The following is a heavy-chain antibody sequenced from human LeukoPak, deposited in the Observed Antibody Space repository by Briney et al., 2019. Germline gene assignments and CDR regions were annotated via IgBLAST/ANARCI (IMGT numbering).Heavy chain of an antibody. D-gene: IGHD3-22*01. J-gene: IGHJ4*02. Sequence: KTSETLSLTCTVSGGSVSSYYWSWIRQPPGKGLEWIGYIYYSGSTNYNPSLKSRVTISVDTFKNQFSLKLSSVTAADTAVYYCARSKLLMKYYYDSSGYYTAHFDYWGQGTLVTVSS. CDR2: IYYSGST. CDR3: ARSKLLMKYYYDSSGYYTAHFDY. V-gene: IGHV4-59*02. CDR1: GGSVSSYY.